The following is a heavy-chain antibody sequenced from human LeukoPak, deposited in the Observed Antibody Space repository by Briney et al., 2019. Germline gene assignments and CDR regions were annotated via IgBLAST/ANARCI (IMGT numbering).Heavy chain of an antibody. V-gene: IGHV4-61*01. Sequence: SETLSLTCTVSGVSIRSGSYYWTWIRQPPGKGLEWIGSLYYSGSANYNPSLKSRVTISVDTSNNRFSLKLNSVTAADTAVYYCAKRHVQYTSSSDPYYFDYWGQGTLVTVSS. CDR3: AKRHVQYTSSSDPYYFDY. CDR2: LYYSGSA. D-gene: IGHD6-6*01. CDR1: GVSIRSGSYY. J-gene: IGHJ4*02.